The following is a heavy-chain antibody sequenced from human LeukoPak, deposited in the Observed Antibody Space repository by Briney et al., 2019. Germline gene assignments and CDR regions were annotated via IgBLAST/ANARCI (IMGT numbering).Heavy chain of an antibody. CDR3: ARDSPGGSAFDI. D-gene: IGHD3-10*01. CDR1: GFTFSSYS. J-gene: IGHJ3*02. Sequence: PVGSLRLSCAASGFTFSSYSMNWVRQAPGKGLEWVSYISSSSSTIYYADSVKGRFTISRDNAKNSLYLQMNSLRAEDTAVYYCARDSPGGSAFDIWGQGTMVTVSS. V-gene: IGHV3-48*01. CDR2: ISSSSSTI.